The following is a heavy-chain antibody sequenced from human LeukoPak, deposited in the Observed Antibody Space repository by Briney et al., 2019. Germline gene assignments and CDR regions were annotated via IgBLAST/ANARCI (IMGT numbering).Heavy chain of an antibody. CDR1: GLTVSSNY. J-gene: IGHJ4*02. CDR3: ASDPLY. Sequence: PGGSLRLSCAASGLTVSSNYMSWVRQAPGKGLECVSLIHADGSTSYADSVKGRFTISRDNSKNTLHLQMNSLRAEDTAVYFCASDPLYWGLGTLVTVSS. CDR2: IHADGST. V-gene: IGHV3-53*01.